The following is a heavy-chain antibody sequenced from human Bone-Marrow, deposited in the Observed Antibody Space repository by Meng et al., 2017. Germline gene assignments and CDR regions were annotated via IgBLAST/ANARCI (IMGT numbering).Heavy chain of an antibody. D-gene: IGHD3-10*01. V-gene: IGHV3-53*01. Sequence: VHLWGPGVCLIRPGGSLRLSCAASGFSVSSSYMSWVRQAPGKGPEWVSVIYSGGTTYYADSVKGRFTISRDNSRNTLYLQVNSLRAEDTAVYYCARVLRGWGYFDYWGQGTLVTASS. CDR2: IYSGGTT. CDR3: ARVLRGWGYFDY. J-gene: IGHJ4*02. CDR1: GFSVSSSY.